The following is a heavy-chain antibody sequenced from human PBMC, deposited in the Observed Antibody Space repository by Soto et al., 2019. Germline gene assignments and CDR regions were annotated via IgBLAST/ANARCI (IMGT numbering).Heavy chain of an antibody. Sequence: PGGSLRLSCAASGFTFSSYAMIWVRQAPGKGLEWVSAISGSGGSTYYADSVKGRFTISRDNSKNTLYLQMNSLRAEDTAVYYCAKDRGVITNFDYWGQGTLVTVSS. D-gene: IGHD3-10*01. CDR2: ISGSGGST. CDR3: AKDRGVITNFDY. V-gene: IGHV3-23*01. CDR1: GFTFSSYA. J-gene: IGHJ4*02.